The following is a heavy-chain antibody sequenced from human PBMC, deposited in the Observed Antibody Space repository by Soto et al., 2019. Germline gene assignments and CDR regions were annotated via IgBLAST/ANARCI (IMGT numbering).Heavy chain of an antibody. V-gene: IGHV3-23*01. Sequence: EVQLLESGGGLVQPGGSLRLSCAASGFTFSSYAMSWVRQAPGKGLEWVSAISGSGGSTYYADSVKGRFTISRDNSKNPLNLQMNSLRAEETAVYYGAKDPPGYASSGYYFDYWAREPWSPSPQ. D-gene: IGHD3-10*01. CDR3: AKDPPGYASSGYYFDY. J-gene: IGHJ4*02. CDR1: GFTFSSYA. CDR2: ISGSGGST.